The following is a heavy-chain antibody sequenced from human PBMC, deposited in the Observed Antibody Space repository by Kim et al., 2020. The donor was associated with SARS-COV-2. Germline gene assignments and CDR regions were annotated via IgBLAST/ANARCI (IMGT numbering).Heavy chain of an antibody. CDR2: ISWNSGSI. D-gene: IGHD3-10*01. CDR3: AKDLTHDGSGSYPGPVAYYYGMDV. Sequence: GGSLRLSCAASGFTFDDYAMHWVRQAPGKGLEWVSGISWNSGSIGYADSVKGRFTISRDNAKNSLYLQMNSLRAEDTALYYCAKDLTHDGSGSYPGPVAYYYGMDVWGQGTTVTVSS. CDR1: GFTFDDYA. J-gene: IGHJ6*02. V-gene: IGHV3-9*01.